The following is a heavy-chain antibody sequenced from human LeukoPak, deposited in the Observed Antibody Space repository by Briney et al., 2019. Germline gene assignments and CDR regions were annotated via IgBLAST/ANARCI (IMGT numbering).Heavy chain of an antibody. J-gene: IGHJ4*02. CDR3: VHRRYYYDSSGYYQDYHFDY. CDR2: IYWDDDK. Sequence: SGPTLVKPTQTLTLTCTFSGFSLNTNGVGVGWIRQPPGKALEWLALIYWDDDKRYSPSLKSRLTINKDTSKNQVVLTMTNMDPVDTATYYCVHRRYYYDSSGYYQDYHFDYWGQGTLVTVSS. V-gene: IGHV2-5*02. D-gene: IGHD3-22*01. CDR1: GFSLNTNGVG.